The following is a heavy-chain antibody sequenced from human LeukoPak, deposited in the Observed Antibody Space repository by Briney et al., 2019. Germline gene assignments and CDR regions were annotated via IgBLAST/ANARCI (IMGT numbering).Heavy chain of an antibody. J-gene: IGHJ4*02. CDR3: ARRDRYSWYSFDY. Sequence: GESLRISCKGSGYSFTSYWITWVRQMPGKGLEWMGRIDPSDSYTNYSPSFQVHVTISVDKSISTAYLQWSSLRASDTAMYYCARRDRYSWYSFDYWGQGTLVTVSS. D-gene: IGHD6-13*01. CDR2: IDPSDSYT. CDR1: GYSFTSYW. V-gene: IGHV5-10-1*01.